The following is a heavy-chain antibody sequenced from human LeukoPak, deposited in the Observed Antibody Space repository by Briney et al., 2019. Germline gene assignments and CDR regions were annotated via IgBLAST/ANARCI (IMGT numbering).Heavy chain of an antibody. V-gene: IGHV3-9*01. Sequence: GRSLRLSCSASGFTFDDYAMHWVRQAPGKGLEWVSGISWNSGSIGYADSVKGRFTIARDNSKNTLYLQMNSLRAEDTAVYYCAKDIAAAGTLDYWGQGTLVTVSS. CDR2: ISWNSGSI. CDR1: GFTFDDYA. D-gene: IGHD6-13*01. J-gene: IGHJ4*02. CDR3: AKDIAAAGTLDY.